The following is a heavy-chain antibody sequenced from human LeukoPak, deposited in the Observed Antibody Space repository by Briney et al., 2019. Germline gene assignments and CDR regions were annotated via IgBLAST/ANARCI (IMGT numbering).Heavy chain of an antibody. D-gene: IGHD6-6*01. CDR3: AREDSSSSHYYMDV. Sequence: GGSLRLSCAASGFTFSIYWMSWVRQAPGKGLEWVANIKEDGSEKYYVDSVKGRFTISRDNAKNSLYLQMNSLRAEDTAVYYCAREDSSSSHYYMDVWGKGTTVTVSS. CDR2: IKEDGSEK. CDR1: GFTFSIYW. V-gene: IGHV3-7*01. J-gene: IGHJ6*03.